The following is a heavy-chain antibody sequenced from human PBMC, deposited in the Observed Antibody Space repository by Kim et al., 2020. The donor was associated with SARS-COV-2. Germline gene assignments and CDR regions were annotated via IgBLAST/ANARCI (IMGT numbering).Heavy chain of an antibody. CDR3: ARDPLELLYSFDY. J-gene: IGHJ4*02. Sequence: YADTVKGRFTISSDNAQNSLYLQMTSLTAEDTAVYYCARDPLELLYSFDYWGQGTLVTVSS. V-gene: IGHV3-11*01. D-gene: IGHD1-26*01.